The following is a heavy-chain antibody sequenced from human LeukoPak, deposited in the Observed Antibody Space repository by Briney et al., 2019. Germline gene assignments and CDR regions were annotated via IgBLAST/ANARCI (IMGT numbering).Heavy chain of an antibody. CDR2: INTNTGNP. CDR3: ARVDYSSTSNWFDP. CDR1: GYTFTTYA. D-gene: IGHD2-2*01. Sequence: GASVKVSCKASGYTFTTYAMSWVRQAPGQGLEWMGWINTNTGNPTYAQGFTGRFVFSLDTSVSTAYLQISSLKAEDTAVYYCARVDYSSTSNWFDPWGQGTLVTVSS. V-gene: IGHV7-4-1*02. J-gene: IGHJ5*02.